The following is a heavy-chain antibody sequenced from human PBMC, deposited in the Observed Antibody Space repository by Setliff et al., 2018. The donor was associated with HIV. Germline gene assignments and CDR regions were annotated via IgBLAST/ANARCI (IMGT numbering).Heavy chain of an antibody. J-gene: IGHJ4*02. D-gene: IGHD1-1*01. CDR2: ISTHNDDK. Sequence: ASVKVSCKASGYTFTTYAISWVRQAPGQGLEWMGWISTHNDDKDYAQKFQGRVTMTRDTSTSTVYMELRSLRSDDTAVYYCARDPTGTGYFDSWGQGMLVTVSS. V-gene: IGHV1-18*01. CDR1: GYTFTTYA. CDR3: ARDPTGTGYFDS.